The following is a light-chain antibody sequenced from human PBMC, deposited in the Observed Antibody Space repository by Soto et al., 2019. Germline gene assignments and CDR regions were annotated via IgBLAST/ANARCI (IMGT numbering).Light chain of an antibody. J-gene: IGLJ2*01. CDR1: SGHSSYA. CDR3: QTWGSGIRVV. CDR2: LNNDGSH. V-gene: IGLV4-69*01. Sequence: QPVLTQSPSASASLGASVKLTCTLTSGHSSYAIAWHQQQPEKGPRYLMKLNNDGSHSKGDGIPDRFSGSSSGAERYLTISSLQSEDEADSYCQTWGSGIRVVFGAGTKLTVL.